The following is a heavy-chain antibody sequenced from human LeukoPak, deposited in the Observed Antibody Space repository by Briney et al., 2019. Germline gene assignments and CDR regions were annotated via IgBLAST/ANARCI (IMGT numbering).Heavy chain of an antibody. CDR3: ARDGAYSSSWYSYNWFDP. V-gene: IGHV4-31*03. CDR2: IAQSGSS. D-gene: IGHD6-13*01. J-gene: IGHJ5*02. CDR1: GGSINSGGYH. Sequence: SETLSLTCTVSGGSINSGGYHWSWIRQFPGKGLEWIGYIAQSGSSYYNPSLKSRVTISVDTSKNQFSLKLSSVTAADTAVYYCARDGAYSSSWYSYNWFDPWGQGTLVTVSS.